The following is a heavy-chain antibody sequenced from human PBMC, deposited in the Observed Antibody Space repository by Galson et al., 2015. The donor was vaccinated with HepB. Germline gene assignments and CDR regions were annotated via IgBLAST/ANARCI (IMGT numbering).Heavy chain of an antibody. CDR1: GFTVSSSY. J-gene: IGHJ4*02. V-gene: IGHV3-66*02. D-gene: IGHD5-12*01. Sequence: SLRLSCAGSGFTVSSSYMSWVRQAPGKGLEWISVLYSGNTAYYADSVKGRFTISRDNSRNTLYLQMNSLGAEDTAVYYCARAEYSGYTAGFDYWGQGTLVTVSS. CDR3: ARAEYSGYTAGFDY. CDR2: LYSGNTA.